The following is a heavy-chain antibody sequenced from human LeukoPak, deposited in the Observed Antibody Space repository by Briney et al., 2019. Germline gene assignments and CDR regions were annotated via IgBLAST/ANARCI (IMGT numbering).Heavy chain of an antibody. J-gene: IGHJ2*01. D-gene: IGHD6-13*01. CDR1: GGSISSYD. V-gene: IGHV4-4*07. CDR3: ARLSSTWYQDWYFDL. Sequence: SETLSLTCTVSGGSISSYDWSWIRQPAGKGLEWIGRIYTSGSTNYNPSLKSRVTMSIDTSKNQFSLKLNSVTAADTAVYYCARLSSTWYQDWYFDLWGRGTLVTVSS. CDR2: IYTSGST.